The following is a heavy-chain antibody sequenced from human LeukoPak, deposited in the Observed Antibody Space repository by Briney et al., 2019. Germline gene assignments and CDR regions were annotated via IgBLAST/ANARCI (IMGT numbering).Heavy chain of an antibody. D-gene: IGHD4-17*01. J-gene: IGHJ4*02. V-gene: IGHV3-30*18. CDR2: ISYDGSNK. CDR3: AKDWGYGDYGGYYFDY. CDR1: GFTFSSYG. Sequence: GRSLRLSCAASGFTFSSYGMLWVRQAPGKGLEWVAVISYDGSNKYYADSVKGRFTISRDNSKNTLYLQMNSLRAEDTAVYYCAKDWGYGDYGGYYFDYWGQGTLVTVSS.